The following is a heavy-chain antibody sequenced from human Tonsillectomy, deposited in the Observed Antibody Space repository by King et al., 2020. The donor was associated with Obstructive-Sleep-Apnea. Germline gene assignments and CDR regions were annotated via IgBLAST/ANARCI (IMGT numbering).Heavy chain of an antibody. J-gene: IGHJ5*02. Sequence: QLVQSGAEMRQPGASVRVSCKASGYTFTNFHINWVRQAAGQGLEWMGWMNPNTGHAWFADHFRGRISMTGDTSVTTAYMELRSLTSEDTAVYFCARGQYLLWFGEVNYEGAFDPGGQGTLVTVSS. CDR3: ARGQYLLWFGEVNYEGAFDP. V-gene: IGHV1-8*01. CDR1: GYTFTNFH. CDR2: MNPNTGHA. D-gene: IGHD3-10*01.